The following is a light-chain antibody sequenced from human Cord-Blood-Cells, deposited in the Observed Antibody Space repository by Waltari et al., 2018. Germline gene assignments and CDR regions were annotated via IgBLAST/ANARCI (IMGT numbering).Light chain of an antibody. V-gene: IGLV2-14*01. CDR3: SSYTSSSHV. Sequence: QSALTQPASVSGSPGQSITISCTGTSSDVGGYNSVSWYQQHPGKAPKLMIYDVSNRPPGVSSRFTGTKSGNTASLTISGRQADDEAVYYCSSYTSSSHVFGTGTKVTVL. CDR1: SSDVGGYNS. J-gene: IGLJ1*01. CDR2: DVS.